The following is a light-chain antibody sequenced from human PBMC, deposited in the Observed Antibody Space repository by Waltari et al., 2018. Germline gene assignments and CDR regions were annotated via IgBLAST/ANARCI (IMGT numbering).Light chain of an antibody. CDR3: QQHKTYPLT. V-gene: IGKV1-9*01. J-gene: IGKJ4*01. CDR1: QGISSY. Sequence: DIQLTQSPSFLSASVGARVTITCRASQGISSYLAWYQQKPGKAPEVLISAASTLQSGVPSRFSGSGSGTEFTLTISSLQPEDFATYYCQQHKTYPLTFGGGTKVEIK. CDR2: AAS.